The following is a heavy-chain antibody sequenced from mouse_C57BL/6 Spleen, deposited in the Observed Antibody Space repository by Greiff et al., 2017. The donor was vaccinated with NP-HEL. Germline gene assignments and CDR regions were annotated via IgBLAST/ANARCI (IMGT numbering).Heavy chain of an antibody. J-gene: IGHJ4*01. V-gene: IGHV1-53*01. CDR1: GYTLTSYW. Sequence: QVQLQQPGTELVKPGASVKLSCKASGYTLTSYWMHWVKQRPGQGLEWIGNINPSNGGTTYNEKFKSKATRTVDKSSSTAYMQLSSLTSEDSAVYYCARWRSGEAMDYWGQGTSVTVSS. CDR2: INPSNGGT. CDR3: ARWRSGEAMDY.